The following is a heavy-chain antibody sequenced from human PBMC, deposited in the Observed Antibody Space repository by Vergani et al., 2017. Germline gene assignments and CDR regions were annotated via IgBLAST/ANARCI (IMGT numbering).Heavy chain of an antibody. CDR1: GGSISSYY. CDR2: IYYSGST. D-gene: IGHD6-13*01. V-gene: IGHV4-59*01. J-gene: IGHJ6*02. Sequence: QVQLQESGPGLVKPSETLSLTCTVSGGSISSYYWSWIRQPPGKGLEWIGYIYYSGSTNYNPSLKSRVTISVDTSKNQFSLKLSSVTAADTAVYYCARDRGVPSCSSSWFFSRGMDVWGQGTTVTVSS. CDR3: ARDRGVPSCSSSWFFSRGMDV.